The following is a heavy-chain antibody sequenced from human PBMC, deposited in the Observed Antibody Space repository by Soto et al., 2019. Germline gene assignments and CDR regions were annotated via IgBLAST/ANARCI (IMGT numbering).Heavy chain of an antibody. D-gene: IGHD6-6*01. V-gene: IGHV4-31*03. Sequence: SLTCTVSGGSISSGGYYWSWIRQHPGKGLEWIGYIYYSGSTYYNPSLKSRVTISVDTSKNQFSLKLSPVTAADTAVYYCARGEYSSSSRDYYYGMDVWGQGTTVTVSS. J-gene: IGHJ6*02. CDR3: ARGEYSSSSRDYYYGMDV. CDR2: IYYSGST. CDR1: GGSISSGGYY.